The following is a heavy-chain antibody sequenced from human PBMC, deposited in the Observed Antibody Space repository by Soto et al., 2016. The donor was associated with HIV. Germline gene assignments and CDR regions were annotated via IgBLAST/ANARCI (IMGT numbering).Heavy chain of an antibody. CDR2: ISGSGGST. J-gene: IGHJ4*02. V-gene: IGHV3-23*01. CDR3: AKNFDILTGYDLHYFDY. D-gene: IGHD3-9*01. CDR1: GFTFSSYA. Sequence: EVQLLESGGGLVQPGGSLRLSCAASGFTFSSYAMSWVRQAPGKGLEWVSAISGSGGSTYYADSVKGRFTISRDNSKNTLYLQMNSLRAEDTAVYYCAKNFDILTGYDLHYFDYWGQGTLVTVSS.